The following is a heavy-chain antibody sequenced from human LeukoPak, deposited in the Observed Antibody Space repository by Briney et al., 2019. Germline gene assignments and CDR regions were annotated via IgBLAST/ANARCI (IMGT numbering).Heavy chain of an antibody. J-gene: IGHJ4*02. V-gene: IGHV4-39*01. D-gene: IGHD3-16*02. Sequence: SETLSLTCTVSGGSISSSSYYWGWIRQPPGKGLEWIGSIYYSGSTYYNPSLKSRVTIYLDTSKNQFSLKLSSVTAADTAVFYCARTTSGAVIAIDYWGQGTLVTVSS. CDR1: GGSISSSSYY. CDR2: IYYSGST. CDR3: ARTTSGAVIAIDY.